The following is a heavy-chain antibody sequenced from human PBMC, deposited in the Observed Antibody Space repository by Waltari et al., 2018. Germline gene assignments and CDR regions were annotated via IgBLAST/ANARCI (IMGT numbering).Heavy chain of an antibody. Sequence: QVQLQESGPGLVKPSETLSLTCTVSGCSISSHYWSWIRQPPGKGLEWIGYIYYSGSTNYNPSLKSRVTISVDTSKNQFSLKLSSVTAADTAVYYCARDLAAAGTRFDPWGQGTLVTVSS. V-gene: IGHV4-59*11. CDR3: ARDLAAAGTRFDP. J-gene: IGHJ5*02. CDR2: IYYSGST. D-gene: IGHD6-13*01. CDR1: GCSISSHY.